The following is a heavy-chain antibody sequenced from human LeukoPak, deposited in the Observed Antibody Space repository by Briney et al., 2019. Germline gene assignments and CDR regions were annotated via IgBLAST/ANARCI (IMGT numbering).Heavy chain of an antibody. Sequence: GGSLRLSCAASGFTSSSYGMHWVRQAPGEGLEWVAVISYDGGNKYYADSVKGRFTISRDNSKNTLYLQMNSLRAEDTAVYYCARAPPSGIDYWGQGTLVTVSS. J-gene: IGHJ4*01. V-gene: IGHV3-30*03. CDR2: ISYDGGNK. CDR3: ARAPPSGIDY. D-gene: IGHD3-10*01. CDR1: GFTSSSYG.